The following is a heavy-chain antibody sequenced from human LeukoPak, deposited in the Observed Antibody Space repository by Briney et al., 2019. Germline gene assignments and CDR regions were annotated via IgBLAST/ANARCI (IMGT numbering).Heavy chain of an antibody. D-gene: IGHD6-19*01. Sequence: GGSLRLSCAASGFTSSRYSMNWVRQAPGKGLEWVSSISSTSSYIYYADSLKGRFTISTDNAKNSLYLQMNSRRAEDTAVYYCARDADLAVAAEAFDIWGQGTMVTVSS. V-gene: IGHV3-21*01. CDR3: ARDADLAVAAEAFDI. J-gene: IGHJ3*02. CDR1: GFTSSRYS. CDR2: ISSTSSYI.